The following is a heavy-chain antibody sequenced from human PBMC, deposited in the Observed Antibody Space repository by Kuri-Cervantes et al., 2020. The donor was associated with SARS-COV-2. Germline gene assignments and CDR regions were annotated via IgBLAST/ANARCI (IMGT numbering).Heavy chain of an antibody. CDR1: GGSFSGYY. CDR2: INHSGST. V-gene: IGHV4-34*01. J-gene: IGHJ6*03. CDR3: AREFPQGRIFGVVPTRYYYYYMDV. Sequence: GSLRLSCAVYGGSFSGYYWSWIRQPPGKGLEWIGEINHSGSTNYNPSLKSRVTISVDTSKNQFSLKLSSVTAADTAVYYCAREFPQGRIFGVVPTRYYYYYMDVWGKGTTVTVSS. D-gene: IGHD3-3*01.